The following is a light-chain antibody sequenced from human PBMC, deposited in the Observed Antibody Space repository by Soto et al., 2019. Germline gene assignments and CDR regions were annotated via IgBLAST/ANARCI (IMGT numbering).Light chain of an antibody. V-gene: IGKV1-8*01. CDR3: QQYYSYPFT. Sequence: AIRMTQSPSSFSASTGDRVTITCRASQGISSYLAWYQQKPGKAPKLLIYAASTLQSGVPSRFSGSGSGTDFTLTISCLQYEDFETYYCQQYYSYPFTLGPGTKVDIK. J-gene: IGKJ3*01. CDR2: AAS. CDR1: QGISSY.